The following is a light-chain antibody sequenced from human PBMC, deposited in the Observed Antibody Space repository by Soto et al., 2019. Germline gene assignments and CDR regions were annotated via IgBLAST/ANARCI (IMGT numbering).Light chain of an antibody. CDR1: SSNIGAPYD. V-gene: IGLV1-40*01. Sequence: QSVLTQPPSVSGAPGQRVTISCTGSSSNIGAPYDVHWYQQFPGTAPKLLIYGNTNRPSGVSDRFSGSKSGTTASLAISGLQAEEGADYCCQSNDRRLNGWVFGGGTKLTVL. J-gene: IGLJ2*01. CDR2: GNT. CDR3: QSNDRRLNGWV.